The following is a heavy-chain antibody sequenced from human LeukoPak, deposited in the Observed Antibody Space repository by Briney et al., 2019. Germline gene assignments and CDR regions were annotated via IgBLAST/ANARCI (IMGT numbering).Heavy chain of an antibody. J-gene: IGHJ4*02. CDR3: ARGSRYSSSWRALDY. D-gene: IGHD6-13*01. CDR2: ISSSSSYI. CDR1: GFTFSSYS. Sequence: GGSLRLSCAASGFTFSSYSMNWVRQAPGKGLEWVSSISSSSSYIYYADSVEGRFTISRDNAKNSLYLQMNSLRAEDTAVYYCARGSRYSSSWRALDYWGQGTLVTVSS. V-gene: IGHV3-21*01.